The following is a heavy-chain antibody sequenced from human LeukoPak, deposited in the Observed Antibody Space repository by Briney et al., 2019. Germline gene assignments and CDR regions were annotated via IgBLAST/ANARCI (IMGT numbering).Heavy chain of an antibody. V-gene: IGHV3-30*03. D-gene: IGHD5-18*01. CDR3: ARDRSSRVDTAMALDY. CDR2: ISYDGSNK. J-gene: IGHJ4*02. Sequence: GGSLRLSCAASGFTFSSYGMHWVRQAPGKGLEWVAVISYDGSNKYYADSVKGRFTISRDNSKNTLYLQMNSLRAEDTAVYYCARDRSSRVDTAMALDYWGQGTLVTVSS. CDR1: GFTFSSYG.